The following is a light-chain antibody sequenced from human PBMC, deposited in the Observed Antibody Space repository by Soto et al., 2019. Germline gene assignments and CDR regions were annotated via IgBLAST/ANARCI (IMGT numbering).Light chain of an antibody. Sequence: DIVMTQSGLSLPVTPGEPASISCRSSQSLLHSNGYNYLDWYLQKPGQSPQLLIYLGSNRASGVPDRFSGSGSGTDFTLKISRVEAEDVGVYYCMQALQTHYTFGQGTKLEIK. CDR2: LGS. CDR1: QSLLHSNGYNY. CDR3: MQALQTHYT. V-gene: IGKV2-28*01. J-gene: IGKJ2*01.